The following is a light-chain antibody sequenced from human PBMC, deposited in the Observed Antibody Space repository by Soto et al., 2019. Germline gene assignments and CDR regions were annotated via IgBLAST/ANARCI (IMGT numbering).Light chain of an antibody. CDR1: QGISSY. CDR2: AAS. CDR3: QQLNSYPWT. Sequence: IQLTQSRSSLSASVGDRVTITCRASQGISSYLAWYQQKPGKAPKLLIYAASTLQSGVPSRFSGSGSGTDFTLTISSLQPEDFATYSCQQLNSYPWTFGQGTKVDIK. V-gene: IGKV1-9*01. J-gene: IGKJ1*01.